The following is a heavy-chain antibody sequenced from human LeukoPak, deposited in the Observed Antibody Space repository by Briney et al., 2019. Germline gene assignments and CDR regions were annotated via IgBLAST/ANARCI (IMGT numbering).Heavy chain of an antibody. CDR2: IYYSGST. CDR3: ARHVWFGELLMGAFDI. Sequence: SETLSLTCTVSGGSISSYYWSWIRQPPGKGLEWIGYIYYSGSTNYNPSLKSRVTISVDTSKNQFSLKLSSVTAADTAVYYCARHVWFGELLMGAFDIWGQGTMVTVSS. V-gene: IGHV4-59*08. CDR1: GGSISSYY. J-gene: IGHJ3*02. D-gene: IGHD3-10*01.